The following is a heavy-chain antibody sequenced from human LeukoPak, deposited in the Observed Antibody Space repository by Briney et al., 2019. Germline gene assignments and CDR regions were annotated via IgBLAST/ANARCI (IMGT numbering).Heavy chain of an antibody. CDR1: GFTFSSYG. Sequence: GGSLRLSCAASGFTFSSYGMHWVRQAPGKGLEWVAFIRYDGSNKYYADSVKGRFTISRDNSKNTLYLQMNSLRAEDTAVYYCAKERRIVVVPAAIGGWGQGTLVTVSS. CDR3: AKERRIVVVPAAIGG. V-gene: IGHV3-30*02. J-gene: IGHJ4*02. D-gene: IGHD2-2*02. CDR2: IRYDGSNK.